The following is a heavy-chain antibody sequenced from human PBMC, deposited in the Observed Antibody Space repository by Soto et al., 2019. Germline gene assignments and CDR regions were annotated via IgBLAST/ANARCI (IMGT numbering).Heavy chain of an antibody. J-gene: IGHJ6*02. Sequence: PSETLSLTCTVAGGSISSYYWSWIRQPPGKELEWIGYIHYTGTTKYNPSLKSRVTISVDTSKNQFSLKLSSVTAADTAVYYCARVRAHRTMVRGVMWPSKDYGMDVWGQGTTVTVSS. CDR1: GGSISSYY. CDR2: IHYTGTT. CDR3: ARVRAHRTMVRGVMWPSKDYGMDV. D-gene: IGHD3-10*01. V-gene: IGHV4-59*12.